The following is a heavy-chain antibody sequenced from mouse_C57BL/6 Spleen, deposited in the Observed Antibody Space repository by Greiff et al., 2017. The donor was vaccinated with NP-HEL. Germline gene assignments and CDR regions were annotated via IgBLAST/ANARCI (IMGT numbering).Heavy chain of an antibody. CDR2: IYPGSGNT. D-gene: IGHD2-4*01. CDR1: GYTFTDYY. V-gene: IGHV1-76*01. CDR3: ARKKGVYDYDDGTWFAY. J-gene: IGHJ3*01. Sequence: QVQLQQSGAELVRPGASVKLSCKASGYTFTDYYINWVKQRPGQGLEWIARIYPGSGNTYYNEKFKGKATLTAEKSSSTAYMQLSSLTSEDSAVYFCARKKGVYDYDDGTWFAYWGQGTLVTVSA.